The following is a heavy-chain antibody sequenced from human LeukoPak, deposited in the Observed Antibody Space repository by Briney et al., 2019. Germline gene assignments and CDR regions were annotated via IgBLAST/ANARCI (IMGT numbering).Heavy chain of an antibody. D-gene: IGHD6-13*01. Sequence: SETLSLTCTVSGVSISSYYWTWIRQPPGEGLEWIGYIYYSGSTNYNPSLKSRVTVSVDTSKNQFSLKLSSVTAADTAVYYCARALQPGVYAFDIWGQGTMVTVSS. V-gene: IGHV4-59*01. J-gene: IGHJ3*02. CDR1: GVSISSYY. CDR3: ARALQPGVYAFDI. CDR2: IYYSGST.